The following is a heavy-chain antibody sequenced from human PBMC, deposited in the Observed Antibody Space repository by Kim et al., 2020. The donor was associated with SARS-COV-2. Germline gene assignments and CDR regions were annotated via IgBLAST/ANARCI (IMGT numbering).Heavy chain of an antibody. D-gene: IGHD6-19*01. V-gene: IGHV3-33*01. CDR3: ARGGLAVAVRDWFDP. CDR2: IWYDGSNK. CDR1: GFTFSSYG. Sequence: GGSLRLSCAASGFTFSSYGMHWVRQAPGQGLEWVAVIWYDGSNKYYADSVKGRFTISRDNSKNTLYLQMNSLRAEDTAVYYCARGGLAVAVRDWFDPWGQGTLVTVYS. J-gene: IGHJ5*02.